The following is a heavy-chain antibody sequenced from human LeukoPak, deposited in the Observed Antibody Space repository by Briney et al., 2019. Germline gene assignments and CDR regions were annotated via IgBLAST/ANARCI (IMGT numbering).Heavy chain of an antibody. CDR1: GGSISSGTYP. CDR2: IYYSRST. CDR3: ARGRGV. J-gene: IGHJ6*02. V-gene: IGHV4-31*03. Sequence: SQTLSLTCTVSGGSISSGTYPWNWFRQHPGEGLEWIGYIYYSRSTYYNPSLKSRVSISVDTSKNQFSLKLSSVTAADTAVYYCARGRGVWGQGTTVTVS.